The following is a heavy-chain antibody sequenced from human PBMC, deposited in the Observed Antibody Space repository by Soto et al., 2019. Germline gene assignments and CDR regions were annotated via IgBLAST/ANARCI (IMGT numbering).Heavy chain of an antibody. V-gene: IGHV3-23*01. J-gene: IGHJ5*02. CDR1: GFTFSSYA. Sequence: PGGSLRLSCAASGFTFSSYAMSWVRQAPGKGLEWVSAISGSGGSTYYADSVTGRFTISRDNSKNALYLQMNSLRAEDTAVYYCAKLKTSPVGATSWGQGILVTVSS. CDR2: ISGSGGST. CDR3: AKLKTSPVGATS. D-gene: IGHD1-26*01.